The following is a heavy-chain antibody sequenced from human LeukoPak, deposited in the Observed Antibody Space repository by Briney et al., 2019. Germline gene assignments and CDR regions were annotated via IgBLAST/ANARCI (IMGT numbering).Heavy chain of an antibody. CDR2: IYYSGST. Sequence: PSETLSRTCTVSGGSISSGGYYWGWIRQHPGKGLEWIGYIYYSGSTYYNPSLKSRVTISVDTSKNQFSLKLSSVTAADTAVYYCAREEQAYYGGTHGAFDIWGQGTMVTVSS. D-gene: IGHD4-23*01. V-gene: IGHV4-31*03. CDR1: GGSISSGGYY. J-gene: IGHJ3*02. CDR3: AREEQAYYGGTHGAFDI.